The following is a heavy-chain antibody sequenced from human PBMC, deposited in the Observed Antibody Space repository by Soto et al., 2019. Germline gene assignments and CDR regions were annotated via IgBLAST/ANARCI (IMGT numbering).Heavy chain of an antibody. CDR1: GFTFSSYG. CDR3: ARGPREIYSSWYDNDAFDI. V-gene: IGHV3-33*01. Sequence: GGSLRLSCAASGFTFSSYGMHWVRQAPGKGLEWVAVIWYDGSNKYYADSVKGRFTISRDNSKNTLYLQMNSLRAEDTAVYYCARGPREIYSSWYDNDAFDIWGQGTMVTVSS. CDR2: IWYDGSNK. J-gene: IGHJ3*02. D-gene: IGHD6-13*01.